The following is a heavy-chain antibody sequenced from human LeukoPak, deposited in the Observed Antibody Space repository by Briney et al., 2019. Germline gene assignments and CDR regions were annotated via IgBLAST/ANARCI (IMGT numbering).Heavy chain of an antibody. V-gene: IGHV3-48*03. CDR2: ISSSGSTI. Sequence: PGGSLRLSCAASGFTFSNYAMTWVRQAPGKGLEWVSYISSSGSTIYYADSVKGRFTISRDNAKNSLYLQMNSLRAEDTAVYYCARSFRRSNAFDIWGQGTMVTVSS. CDR3: ARSFRRSNAFDI. J-gene: IGHJ3*02. CDR1: GFTFSNYA. D-gene: IGHD2-15*01.